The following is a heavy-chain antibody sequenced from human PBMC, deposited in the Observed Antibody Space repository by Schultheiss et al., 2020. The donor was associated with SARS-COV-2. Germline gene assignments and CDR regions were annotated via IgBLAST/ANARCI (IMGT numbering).Heavy chain of an antibody. CDR2: ISYDGSNK. Sequence: GGSLRLSCAASGFTFSSYAMHWVRQAPGKGLEWVAVISYDGSNKYYADSVKGRFTISRDNSKNTLYLQMNSLRAEDTAVYYCARHTNSSGWPWDYYYYYGMDVWGQGTTVTVSS. CDR3: ARHTNSSGWPWDYYYYYGMDV. D-gene: IGHD6-19*01. V-gene: IGHV3-30*07. J-gene: IGHJ6*02. CDR1: GFTFSSYA.